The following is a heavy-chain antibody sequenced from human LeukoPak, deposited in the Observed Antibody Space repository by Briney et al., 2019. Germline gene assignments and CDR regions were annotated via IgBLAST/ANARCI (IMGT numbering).Heavy chain of an antibody. D-gene: IGHD6-13*01. J-gene: IGHJ4*02. CDR1: GFTFSGHS. CDR3: GRVIAGAIDY. CDR2: INLDGSER. Sequence: GGSLRLSCAASGFTFSGHSMTWVRQAPGKGLDWVANINLDGSERFYVDFVKGRFTISRDNADNSMYLQMNSLRAEDTAVYYCGRVIAGAIDYWGQGTLVTVSS. V-gene: IGHV3-7*01.